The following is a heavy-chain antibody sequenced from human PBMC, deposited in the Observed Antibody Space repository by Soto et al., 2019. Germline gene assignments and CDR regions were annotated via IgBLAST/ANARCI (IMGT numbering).Heavy chain of an antibody. Sequence: SLRLSCAASGFTFSTNGIHWVRQAPGKGLEWVALISNDGSIKYNEGSVKGRFTISRDNSKNTVYLQMNSLTSEDTAIYYCAKDRSFSWTFDYWGQGTLVTVSS. CDR2: ISNDGSIK. J-gene: IGHJ4*02. CDR1: GFTFSTNG. CDR3: AKDRSFSWTFDY. D-gene: IGHD6-13*01. V-gene: IGHV3-30*18.